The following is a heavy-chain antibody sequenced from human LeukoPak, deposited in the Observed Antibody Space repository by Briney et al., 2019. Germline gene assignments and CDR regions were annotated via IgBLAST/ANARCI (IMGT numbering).Heavy chain of an antibody. D-gene: IGHD4-23*01. Sequence: GSLRLSCAASGFTFSSYGMSWIRQPPGKGLEGIGEINHSGSTNYNPSLKSRVTISVDTSKNQFSLKLSSVTAADTAVYYCARRVGTRRNSVVYYYMDVWGKGTTVTVSS. V-gene: IGHV4-34*01. J-gene: IGHJ6*03. CDR2: INHSGST. CDR3: ARRVGTRRNSVVYYYMDV. CDR1: GFTFSSYG.